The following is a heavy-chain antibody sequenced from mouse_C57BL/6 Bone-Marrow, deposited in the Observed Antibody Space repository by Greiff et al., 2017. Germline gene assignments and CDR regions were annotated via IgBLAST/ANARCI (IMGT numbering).Heavy chain of an antibody. CDR1: GFTFSSYG. J-gene: IGHJ2*01. V-gene: IGHV5-6*02. CDR2: ISSGGSYT. CDR3: ASGGYYGSSPFDY. D-gene: IGHD1-1*01. Sequence: KVVESGGDLVKPGGSLKLSCAASGFTFSSYGMSWVRQTPDKRLEWVATISSGGSYTYYPDSVKGRFTISRDNAKNTLYLQMSSLKSEYTAMYDCASGGYYGSSPFDYWGQGTTLTVSS.